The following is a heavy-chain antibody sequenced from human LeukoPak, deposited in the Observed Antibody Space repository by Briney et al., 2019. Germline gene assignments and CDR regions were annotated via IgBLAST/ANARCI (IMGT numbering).Heavy chain of an antibody. CDR2: ISGSGGST. Sequence: GGSLRLSCAASGFTFSSYAMSWVRQAPGKGLEWVSAISGSGGSTYYADSVKGWFTISRDNSKNTLYLQMNSLRAEDTAVYYCASTDYYDSSGYYLPLPFDYWGQGTLVTVSS. D-gene: IGHD3-22*01. J-gene: IGHJ4*02. V-gene: IGHV3-23*01. CDR3: ASTDYYDSSGYYLPLPFDY. CDR1: GFTFSSYA.